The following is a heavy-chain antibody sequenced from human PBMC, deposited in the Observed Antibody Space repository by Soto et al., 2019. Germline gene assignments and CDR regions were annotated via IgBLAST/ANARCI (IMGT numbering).Heavy chain of an antibody. D-gene: IGHD3-3*01. CDR3: SRQASDFWSGKPQYYMDV. CDR2: IRSKANNYAT. V-gene: IGHV3-73*01. J-gene: IGHJ6*03. Sequence: EVQLVESGGGLVQPGGSLKLSCAASGFTFSGSAMHWVRQASGKGLEWVGRIRSKANNYATAYGASVKGRFTISRDDSKNTAYLKMNSLNTEDTAVYYCSRQASDFWSGKPQYYMDVWGNGTTVTVSS. CDR1: GFTFSGSA.